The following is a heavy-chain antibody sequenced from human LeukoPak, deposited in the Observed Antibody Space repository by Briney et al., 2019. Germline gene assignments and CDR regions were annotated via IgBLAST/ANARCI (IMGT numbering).Heavy chain of an antibody. J-gene: IGHJ3*01. CDR1: GCTFTGYY. Sequence: ASVKVSCKASGCTFTGYYMHWVRQAPGQGLEWMGRINPNSGGTNYAQKFQGRVTMTRDTSISTAYMELSRLRSDDTAVYYCARGGEADYDILTGYYKDWGQGTMVTVSS. V-gene: IGHV1-2*06. D-gene: IGHD3-9*01. CDR2: INPNSGGT. CDR3: ARGGEADYDILTGYYKD.